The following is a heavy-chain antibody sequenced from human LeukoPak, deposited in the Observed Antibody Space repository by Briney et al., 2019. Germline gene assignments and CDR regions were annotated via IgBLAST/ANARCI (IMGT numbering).Heavy chain of an antibody. Sequence: SVKLSCKASGVTFSRYAICWVRQAPGQGLEWRGGIIHIFGTANYAQRFQGRVTITTDESTSPAYMELSRRGSEDKAVYYWARGELDDSSGSGHAFDFWGQGTMVNVSS. V-gene: IGHV1-69*05. CDR3: ARGELDDSSGSGHAFDF. CDR2: IIHIFGTA. CDR1: GVTFSRYA. J-gene: IGHJ3*01. D-gene: IGHD3-22*01.